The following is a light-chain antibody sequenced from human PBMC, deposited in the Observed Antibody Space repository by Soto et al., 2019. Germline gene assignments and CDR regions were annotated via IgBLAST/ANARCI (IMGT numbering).Light chain of an antibody. Sequence: EIVMTQSPATLSVSPGERATLSCRASQSVSNNLAWDQQKPGQAPRLLIYGASTRATGIPARFSGSGSGTEFTLTVSSLQSEDFAVYYCQQYNTWPRTFGQGTNVEIK. J-gene: IGKJ1*01. CDR1: QSVSNN. CDR3: QQYNTWPRT. CDR2: GAS. V-gene: IGKV3-15*01.